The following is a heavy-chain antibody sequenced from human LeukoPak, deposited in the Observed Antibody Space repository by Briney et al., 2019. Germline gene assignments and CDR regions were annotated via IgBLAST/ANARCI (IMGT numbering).Heavy chain of an antibody. V-gene: IGHV3-74*01. CDR3: AKDSDWGSYRFLPELDY. CDR1: GFTFSSYW. J-gene: IGHJ4*02. D-gene: IGHD3-16*02. CDR2: INSDGSST. Sequence: GGSLRLSCAASGFTFSSYWMHWVRQALGKGLVWVSRINSDGSSTSYADSVKGRFTISRDNAKNTLYLQMNSLRAEDTAVYYCAKDSDWGSYRFLPELDYWGQGTLVTVSS.